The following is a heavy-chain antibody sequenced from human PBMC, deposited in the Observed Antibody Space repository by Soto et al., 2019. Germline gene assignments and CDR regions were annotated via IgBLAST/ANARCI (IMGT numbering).Heavy chain of an antibody. CDR3: ARELLEGYFDL. CDR2: IIPILGIA. D-gene: IGHD3-10*01. J-gene: IGHJ2*01. V-gene: IGHV1-69*08. Sequence: QVQLVQSGAEVKKPGSSVKVSCKASGGTFSSYTISWVRQAPGQGLEWMGRIIPILGIANYAQKFQGRVTITADKSTSTAYMELSSLRSEDTAVYYCARELLEGYFDLWGRGSLVTVSS. CDR1: GGTFSSYT.